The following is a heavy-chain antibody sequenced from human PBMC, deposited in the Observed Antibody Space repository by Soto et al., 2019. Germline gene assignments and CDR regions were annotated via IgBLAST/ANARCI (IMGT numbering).Heavy chain of an antibody. CDR2: LYSSGKT. CDR3: ARPILAFTEPFDY. J-gene: IGHJ4*02. Sequence: SETLSLTCTVSGGSVRSSGYYWAWIRQPPGKGLEWIGSLYSSGKTYRNPSLKSRVTMSDDTSKNQLSLRLSSVTAADTAVYYCARPILAFTEPFDYWGQGTLVTVPS. D-gene: IGHD2-15*01. V-gene: IGHV4-39*01. CDR1: GGSVRSSGYY.